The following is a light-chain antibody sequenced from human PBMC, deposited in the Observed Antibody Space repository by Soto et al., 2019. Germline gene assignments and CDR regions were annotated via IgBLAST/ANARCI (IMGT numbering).Light chain of an antibody. CDR3: QQSYNTPLT. J-gene: IGKJ3*01. V-gene: IGKV1-39*01. Sequence: DIQMTQSPSSLSASVGDRVTITCRASQIIGKYLKWYQQLPGKAPKLLVYAASRLQTGVPSRFNGSVSGTDFSLTITSLQPEDSATYYCQQSYNTPLTFGPGTKVDI. CDR1: QIIGKY. CDR2: AAS.